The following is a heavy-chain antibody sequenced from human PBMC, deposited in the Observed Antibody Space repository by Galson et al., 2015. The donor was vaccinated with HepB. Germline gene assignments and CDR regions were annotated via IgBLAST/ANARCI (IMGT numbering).Heavy chain of an antibody. CDR3: ARDRMITFGEVFDY. Sequence: SVKVSCKASGYTFTSYAMHWVRQAPGQRLEWMGWINAGNGSTKYSQKFQGRVTITRDTSASTAYMELSSLRSEDTAVYYCARDRMITFGEVFDYWGQGTLVTVSS. CDR2: INAGNGST. V-gene: IGHV1-3*01. D-gene: IGHD3-16*01. J-gene: IGHJ4*02. CDR1: GYTFTSYA.